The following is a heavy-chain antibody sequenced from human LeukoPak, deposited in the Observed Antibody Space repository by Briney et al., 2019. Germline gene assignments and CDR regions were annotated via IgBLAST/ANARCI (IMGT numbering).Heavy chain of an antibody. Sequence: GKSLRLSCAASGFTFNNYGMHWVRQAPGKGLEWVAVISYDGRNIHYPDSVKGRFTISRDISTDTLWLQMDSLRTEDTAVYYCAKGPLRGTAAAIDYWGQGTLVTVTS. D-gene: IGHD2-2*01. J-gene: IGHJ4*02. CDR1: GFTFNNYG. CDR2: ISYDGRNI. CDR3: AKGPLRGTAAAIDY. V-gene: IGHV3-30*18.